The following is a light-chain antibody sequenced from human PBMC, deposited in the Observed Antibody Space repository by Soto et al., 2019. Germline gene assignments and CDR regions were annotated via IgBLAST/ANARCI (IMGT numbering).Light chain of an antibody. CDR2: LGS. J-gene: IGKJ1*01. CDR3: QQYDGSSPWT. CDR1: RNLLHSNGYYY. Sequence: EIVLTQSPLSLPVTPGEPASISCRSSRNLLHSNGYYYLDWYLQKPGQSPQLLIYLGSNRASGLESGVPPRFSGSGSGTEFTLTISSLQPDDFATYCCQQYDGSSPWTFGQGTKVDIK. V-gene: IGKV2-28*01.